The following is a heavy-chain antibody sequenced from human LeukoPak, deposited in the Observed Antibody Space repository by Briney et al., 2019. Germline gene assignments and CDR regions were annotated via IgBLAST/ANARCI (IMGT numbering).Heavy chain of an antibody. CDR2: IFSGGNT. D-gene: IGHD3-16*02. J-gene: IGHJ4*02. V-gene: IGHV3-66*01. CDR1: GFSVSNNY. CDR3: ARVTLDKWGSSRYTVDY. Sequence: PGGSLRLSCAVSGFSVSNNYMNWVRQAPGKGLEWVSVIFSGGNTYSADSVKGRFSISRDTSKNTVYLQINNLRAEDTAVYYCARVTLDKWGSSRYTVDYWGQGTLVTVSS.